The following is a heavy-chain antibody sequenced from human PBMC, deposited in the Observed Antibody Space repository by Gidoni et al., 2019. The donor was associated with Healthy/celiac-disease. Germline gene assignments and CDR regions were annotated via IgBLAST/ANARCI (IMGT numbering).Heavy chain of an antibody. V-gene: IGHV4-39*01. CDR3: ARRRGYSYGRLDYFDY. CDR1: GGSISSSSYY. CDR2: IYSSGST. J-gene: IGHJ4*02. D-gene: IGHD5-18*01. Sequence: HLQLQESGPGLVKPSETLSPTCTVSGGSISSSSYYWGWIRQPPGKGLEWIGSIYSSGSTYYNPSLKSRVTISVDTSKNQLSLKLSSVTAADTAVYYCARRRGYSYGRLDYFDYWGQGTLVTVSS.